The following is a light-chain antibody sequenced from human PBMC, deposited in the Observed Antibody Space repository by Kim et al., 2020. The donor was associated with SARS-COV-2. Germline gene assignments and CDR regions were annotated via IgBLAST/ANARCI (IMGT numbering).Light chain of an antibody. CDR3: QYYGTTRT. CDR2: GVS. V-gene: IGKV3-20*01. CDR1: QSFRY. J-gene: IGKJ1*01. Sequence: EIVLTQSPDTLSLSPGERATLSCRASQSFRYLAWYQQKPGQAPKLLIYGVSTRAPGIPDRFSGSGSGTDFTLTISRLEPEDFAVYYCQYYGTTRTFGQGTKVDIK.